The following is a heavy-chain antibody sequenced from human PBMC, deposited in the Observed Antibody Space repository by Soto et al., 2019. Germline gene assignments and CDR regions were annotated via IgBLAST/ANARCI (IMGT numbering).Heavy chain of an antibody. CDR1: GGSISSSSYY. CDR2: IYYSGST. D-gene: IGHD2-8*01. J-gene: IGHJ4*02. CDR3: ARHLGYCTNGVCYNFDY. Sequence: PSETLSLTCTVSGGSISSSSYYWGWIRQPPGKGLEWIGSIYYSGSTYYNPSLKSRVTISVDTSKNQFSLKLSSVTAADTAVYYCARHLGYCTNGVCYNFDYWGQGTLVTVSS. V-gene: IGHV4-39*01.